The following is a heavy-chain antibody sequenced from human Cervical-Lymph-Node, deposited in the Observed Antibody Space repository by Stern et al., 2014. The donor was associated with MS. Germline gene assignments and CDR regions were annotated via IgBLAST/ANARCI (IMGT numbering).Heavy chain of an antibody. Sequence: QVQLVESGAEARAPGASMKVSCKASGYIFTGYYLHWVRQAPGQGLEWLGWIHPNSGGTNYAQNFQGRVTMTRETSISTAYMELRWLGSADTAVYYCARGSGTAYDLRGDYWGQGTLVTVSS. J-gene: IGHJ4*01. CDR3: ARGSGTAYDLRGDY. D-gene: IGHD3-3*01. CDR2: IHPNSGGT. V-gene: IGHV1-2*02. CDR1: GYIFTGYY.